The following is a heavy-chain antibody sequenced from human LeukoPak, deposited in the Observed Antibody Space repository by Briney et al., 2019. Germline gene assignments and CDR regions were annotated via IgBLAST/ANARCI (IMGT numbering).Heavy chain of an antibody. CDR1: GFTFSSYS. Sequence: PGGSLGLSCAASGFTFSSYSMNWVRQAPGKGLEWVSSISSSSSYIYYADSVKGRFTISRDNAKNSLYLQMNSLRAEDTAVYYCARDLTIVVVPTAPDTYGMDVWGQGTTVTVSS. D-gene: IGHD2-2*01. V-gene: IGHV3-21*01. CDR2: ISSSSSYI. CDR3: ARDLTIVVVPTAPDTYGMDV. J-gene: IGHJ6*02.